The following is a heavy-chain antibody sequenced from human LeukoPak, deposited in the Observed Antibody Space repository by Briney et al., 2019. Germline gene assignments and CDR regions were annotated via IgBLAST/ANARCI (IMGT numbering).Heavy chain of an antibody. CDR2: IYYSGST. Sequence: ETLSLTCTVSGGSISSYYWGWIRQPPGKGLEWIGSIYYSGSTYYNPSLKSRVTISVDTSKNQFSLKLSSVTAADTAVYYCARDRSSGCHDFWGQGTLVTVSS. CDR3: ARDRSSGCHDF. CDR1: GGSISSYY. D-gene: IGHD6-19*01. J-gene: IGHJ4*02. V-gene: IGHV4-39*07.